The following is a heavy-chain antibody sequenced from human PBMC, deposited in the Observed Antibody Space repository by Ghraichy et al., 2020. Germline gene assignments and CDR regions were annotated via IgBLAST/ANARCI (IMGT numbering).Heavy chain of an antibody. D-gene: IGHD6-19*01. Sequence: GGSLRLSCAASGFTFSSYWMHWVRQAPGKGLVWVSRINSDGSSTSYADSVKGRFTISRDNAKNTLYLQMNSLRAEDTAVYYCARDLKGYSSGWYPGYWGQGTLVTVSS. J-gene: IGHJ4*02. CDR1: GFTFSSYW. CDR2: INSDGSST. CDR3: ARDLKGYSSGWYPGY. V-gene: IGHV3-74*01.